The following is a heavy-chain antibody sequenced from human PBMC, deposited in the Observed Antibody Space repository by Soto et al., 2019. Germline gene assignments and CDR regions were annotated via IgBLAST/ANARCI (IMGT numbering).Heavy chain of an antibody. Sequence: SETLSLTCTVSGGSISSGGYYWSWIRQHPGKGLEWIGYIYYSGSTYYNPSLKSRVTISVDTSKNQFSLKLSSVTAADTAVYYCARDHYYDSSGYYLDWFDPWGQGTRVTLSS. CDR3: ARDHYYDSSGYYLDWFDP. CDR2: IYYSGST. CDR1: GGSISSGGYY. D-gene: IGHD3-22*01. J-gene: IGHJ5*02. V-gene: IGHV4-31*03.